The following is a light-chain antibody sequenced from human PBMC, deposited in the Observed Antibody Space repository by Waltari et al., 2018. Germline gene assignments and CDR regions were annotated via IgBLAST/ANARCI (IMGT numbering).Light chain of an antibody. Sequence: QSVLAQPPSASGTPGQRITISCSGSNSNIGSNTVNWYQQFPGPAPRLLIYSNNQRPSGVPDRFSASKSGSSAALAIYGLHSEDEADYYCSTWDDRLTGVVFGGGTKVTVL. V-gene: IGLV1-44*01. CDR3: STWDDRLTGVV. CDR2: SNN. J-gene: IGLJ2*01. CDR1: NSNIGSNT.